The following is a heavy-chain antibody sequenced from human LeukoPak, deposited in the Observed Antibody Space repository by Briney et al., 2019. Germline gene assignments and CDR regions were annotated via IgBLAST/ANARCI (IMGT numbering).Heavy chain of an antibody. CDR1: GFTFSSYV. D-gene: IGHD3-22*01. CDR3: AKDSSSGYPFQD. V-gene: IGHV3-23*01. CDR2: IRGSGGST. J-gene: IGHJ1*01. Sequence: PGGSLRLSCAASGFTFSSYVMTWVRQAPGKGLEWVSGIRGSGGSTYYADSVKGRFTISRDNSKSTLYLQMNSLRAEDTAVYYCAKDSSSGYPFQDWGQGTLVTVSS.